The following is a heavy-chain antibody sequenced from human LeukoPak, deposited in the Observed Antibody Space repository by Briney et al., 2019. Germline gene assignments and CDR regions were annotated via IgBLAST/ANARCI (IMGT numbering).Heavy chain of an antibody. J-gene: IGHJ4*02. CDR3: AGAGSPKLYYFDY. CDR1: GGTFSSYA. CDR2: IIPIFGTA. V-gene: IGHV1-69*05. D-gene: IGHD1-1*01. Sequence: ASVKVSCKASGGTFSSYAISWVRQAPGQGLEWMGGIIPIFGTANYAQKFQGRVTITTDESTSTAYMELSSLRSEDTAVYYCAGAGSPKLYYFDYWGQGTLVTVSS.